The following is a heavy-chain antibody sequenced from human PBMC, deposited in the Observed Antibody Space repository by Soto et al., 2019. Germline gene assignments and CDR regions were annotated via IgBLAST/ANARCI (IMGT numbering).Heavy chain of an antibody. D-gene: IGHD2-21*02. Sequence: SETLSLTCTVSGGSISGYYWSWIRQPPGKGLEWIGYMYNTGSTVYNPSFKSRVTISVDTSKNQFSLKLNSVTAADTAVYYCARDLWGYCGTDCYPLDVWVKGTTVTVS. J-gene: IGHJ6*03. CDR2: MYNTGST. CDR1: GGSISGYY. CDR3: ARDLWGYCGTDCYPLDV. V-gene: IGHV4-59*01.